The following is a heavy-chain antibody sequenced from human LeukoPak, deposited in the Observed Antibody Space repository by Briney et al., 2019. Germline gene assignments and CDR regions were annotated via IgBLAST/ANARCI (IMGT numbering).Heavy chain of an antibody. CDR2: INPSGGST. CDR3: ARDLSKVGYDFWSGYYSQGDAFDI. D-gene: IGHD3-3*01. V-gene: IGHV1-46*01. Sequence: ASVKVSCKVSGYTFTSYYMHWVRQAPGQGLEWMGIINPSGGSTSYAQKFQGRVTMTRDTSTSTVYMELSSLGSEDTAVYYCARDLSKVGYDFWSGYYSQGDAFDIWGQGTMVTVSS. J-gene: IGHJ3*02. CDR1: GYTFTSYY.